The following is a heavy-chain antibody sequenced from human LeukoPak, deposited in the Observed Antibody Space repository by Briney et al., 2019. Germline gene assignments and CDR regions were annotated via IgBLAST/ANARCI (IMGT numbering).Heavy chain of an antibody. Sequence: EASVKVSCKASGYTFTSYGISWVRQAPGQGLEWMGWISAYNGNTNYAQKLQGRVTMTTDTSTSTAYMELRSLRSDDTAVYYCARTGRVRAAADPRGYWGQGTLVTVPS. CDR1: GYTFTSYG. CDR2: ISAYNGNT. D-gene: IGHD6-13*01. CDR3: ARTGRVRAAADPRGY. V-gene: IGHV1-18*01. J-gene: IGHJ4*02.